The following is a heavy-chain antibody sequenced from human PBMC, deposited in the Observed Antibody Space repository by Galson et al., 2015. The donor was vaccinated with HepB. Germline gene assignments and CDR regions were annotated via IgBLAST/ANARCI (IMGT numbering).Heavy chain of an antibody. CDR2: IFYTGST. CDR1: GGSISSGGHY. V-gene: IGHV4-30-4*01. J-gene: IGHJ4*02. Sequence: LSLTCAVSGGSISSGGHYWTWIRQPPGKGLEWIGHIFYTGSTYYNPSLKSRVTISVDTSKNQFSLNLNSVTAADTAVYYCVRGYSSGLYGDYWGQGTLVTVSS. D-gene: IGHD6-19*01. CDR3: VRGYSSGLYGDY.